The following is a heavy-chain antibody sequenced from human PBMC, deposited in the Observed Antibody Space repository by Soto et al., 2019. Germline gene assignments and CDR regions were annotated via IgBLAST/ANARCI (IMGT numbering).Heavy chain of an antibody. V-gene: IGHV3-23*01. CDR1: GFTFSSYA. CDR3: AKGLDDPLGPSQYYYYGMDV. D-gene: IGHD3-16*01. J-gene: IGHJ6*02. CDR2: ISGSGGNT. Sequence: GGSLRLSCAASGFTFSSYAMSWVRQAPGKGLEWVSVISGSGGNTYYADSVKGRFTISRDNSKNTLYLQMNSLRAEDTAVYYCAKGLDDPLGPSQYYYYGMDVWGQGTKVTVSS.